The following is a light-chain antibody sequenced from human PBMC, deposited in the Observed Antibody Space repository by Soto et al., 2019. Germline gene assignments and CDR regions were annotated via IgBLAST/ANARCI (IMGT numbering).Light chain of an antibody. CDR3: QQSYSTPRT. V-gene: IGKV1-39*01. CDR2: AAS. Sequence: DIQLTQSPSSLSASVGDRVTITCRASQSISTYLNWYQQIPGKAPKLLIYAASTLQSGVPSRFSGGGSGTDFTLTISRLQPEDFASYFCQQSYSTPRTFGQGTKLEIK. J-gene: IGKJ2*02. CDR1: QSISTY.